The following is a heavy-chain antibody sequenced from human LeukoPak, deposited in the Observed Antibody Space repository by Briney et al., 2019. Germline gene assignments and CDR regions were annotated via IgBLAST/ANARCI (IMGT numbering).Heavy chain of an antibody. J-gene: IGHJ4*02. CDR2: IIPILGIA. Sequence: SVKVSCKASGYTFTAYYIHWVRQAPGQGLKWMGRIIPILGIANYAQKLQGRVTITADKSASTAYMELSSLRSEDTAVYYCARETQDYYDSSGHFDYWGQGTLVTVSS. CDR3: ARETQDYYDSSGHFDY. D-gene: IGHD3-22*01. CDR1: GYTFTAYY. V-gene: IGHV1-69*04.